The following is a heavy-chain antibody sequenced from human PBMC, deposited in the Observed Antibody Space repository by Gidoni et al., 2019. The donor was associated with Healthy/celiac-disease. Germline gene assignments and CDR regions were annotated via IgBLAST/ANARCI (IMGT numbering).Heavy chain of an antibody. J-gene: IGHJ4*02. CDR3: AKEGVSYTYYDYVWGSYRPFDY. CDR1: GFTFSSYG. CDR2: ISYDGSNK. D-gene: IGHD3-16*02. Sequence: QVQLVESGGGVVQPGRSLRLSCAASGFTFSSYGMHWVRQAPGKGLEWVAVISYDGSNKYYADSVKGRFTISRDNSKNTLYLQMNSLRAEDTAVYYCAKEGVSYTYYDYVWGSYRPFDYWGQGTLVTVSS. V-gene: IGHV3-30*18.